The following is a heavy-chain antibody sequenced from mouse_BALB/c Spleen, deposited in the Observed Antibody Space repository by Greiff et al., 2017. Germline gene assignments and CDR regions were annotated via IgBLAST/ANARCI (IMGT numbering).Heavy chain of an antibody. CDR1: GYTFTSYW. CDR2: INPSTGYT. D-gene: IGHD1-1*01. CDR3: ARRYGSSYGYAMDY. J-gene: IGHJ4*01. Sequence: VKLMESGAELAKPGASVKMSCKASGYTFTSYWMHWVKQRPGQGLEWIGYINPSTGYTEYNQKFKDKATLTADKSSSTAYMQLSSLTSEDSAVYYCARRYGSSYGYAMDYWGQGTSVTVSS. V-gene: IGHV1-7*01.